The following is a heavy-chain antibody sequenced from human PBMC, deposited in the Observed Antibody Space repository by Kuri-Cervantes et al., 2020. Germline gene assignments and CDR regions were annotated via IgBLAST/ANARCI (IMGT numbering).Heavy chain of an antibody. Sequence: GESLKISCAASGFTFSGSAMHWVRQASGKGLEWVGRIRSKANSYATAYAASVKGRFTISRDDSKNTAYLRMNSLKTEDTAVYYCTTRITMIVGLRDYWGQGTLVTVSS. CDR3: TTRITMIVGLRDY. CDR1: GFTFSGSA. J-gene: IGHJ4*02. D-gene: IGHD3-22*01. V-gene: IGHV3-73*01. CDR2: IRSKANSYAT.